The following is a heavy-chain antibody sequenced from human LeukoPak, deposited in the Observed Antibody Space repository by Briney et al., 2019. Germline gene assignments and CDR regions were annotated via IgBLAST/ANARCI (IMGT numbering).Heavy chain of an antibody. Sequence: SETLSLTCTVSGGSISNYYWGWIHQPPGKGLEWIGSVWYSGSTYYNPSLKSRVTVSVDTSKNQFSLKLESVTAADTALYYCARQKEVWFGEYPGAFDIWGQGTMVAVSS. V-gene: IGHV4-39*01. J-gene: IGHJ3*02. CDR3: ARQKEVWFGEYPGAFDI. CDR1: GGSISNYY. D-gene: IGHD3-10*01. CDR2: VWYSGST.